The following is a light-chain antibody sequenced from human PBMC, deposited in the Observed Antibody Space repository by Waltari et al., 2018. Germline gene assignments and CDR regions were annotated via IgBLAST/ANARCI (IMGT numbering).Light chain of an antibody. CDR2: NVS. CDR3: ASYRDTGTPWV. J-gene: IGLJ3*02. Sequence: QSALTQPASVSGSPGQSIAISCTGTSRDVGGYHYVSWYQQHPGTAPKLMISNVSNRPSGVSNRFSGSKSGNTASLTISGLQAEDEGDYYCASYRDTGTPWVFGGGTKVTVL. V-gene: IGLV2-14*01. CDR1: SRDVGGYHY.